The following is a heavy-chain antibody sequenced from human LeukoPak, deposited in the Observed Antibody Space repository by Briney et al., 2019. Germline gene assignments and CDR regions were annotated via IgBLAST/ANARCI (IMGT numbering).Heavy chain of an antibody. Sequence: PGGTLRLSCAASGFTFSNFGMAWVRQAPGKGLEWVSAIDASGRNTHYAGSVKGRFSISRDNAKNSLYLQMNSLRAEDTALYYCAKDGYYDSSGYYQQFDYWGQGTLVTVSS. D-gene: IGHD3-22*01. CDR3: AKDGYYDSSGYYQQFDY. CDR2: IDASGRNT. CDR1: GFTFSNFG. V-gene: IGHV3-23*01. J-gene: IGHJ4*02.